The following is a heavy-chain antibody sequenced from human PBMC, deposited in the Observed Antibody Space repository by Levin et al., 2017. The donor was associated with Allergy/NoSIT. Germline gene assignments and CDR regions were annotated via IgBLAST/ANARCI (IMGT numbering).Heavy chain of an antibody. D-gene: IGHD2-8*01. J-gene: IGHJ4*02. CDR1: GYTFSGFY. CDR3: ARDKQVSADY. Sequence: GESLKISCRTSGYTFSGFYLHWVRQAPGQGLEWVGRIDPNSGGTNYAQMFRGRITMTRDTSISTAYMELNSLTYDDTAVYYCARDKQVSADYWGQGTLVTVSS. V-gene: IGHV1-2*06. CDR2: IDPNSGGT.